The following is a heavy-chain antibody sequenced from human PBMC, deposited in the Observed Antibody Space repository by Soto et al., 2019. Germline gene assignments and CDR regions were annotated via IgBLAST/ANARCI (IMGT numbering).Heavy chain of an antibody. CDR1: GYTFTSYS. J-gene: IGHJ4*02. CDR3: ARDPYGSGKLFDY. D-gene: IGHD3-10*01. Sequence: ASVKVSCKASGYTFTSYSMHWVRQAPGQRLEWMGWINAGNGNTKCSQKFQGRVTITRDTSASTAYMELSSLRSEDTAVYYCARDPYGSGKLFDYWGQGTLVTVSS. V-gene: IGHV1-3*01. CDR2: INAGNGNT.